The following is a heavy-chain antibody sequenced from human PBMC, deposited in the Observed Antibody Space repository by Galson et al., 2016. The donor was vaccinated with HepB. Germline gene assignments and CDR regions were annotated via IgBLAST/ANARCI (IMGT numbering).Heavy chain of an antibody. D-gene: IGHD6-19*01. V-gene: IGHV1-69*06. CDR2: IIPLFGSA. Sequence: SVKVSCKASGDSFTNYAIIWVRQDPGQGLEWMGGIIPLFGSANYAQKLRGRVTITADKSTSPVYMELNSLRYEDTAIYYCARDLDYTGAWYELRKEGDNYGIDVRGQGTTVTVSS. J-gene: IGHJ6*02. CDR1: GDSFTNYA. CDR3: ARDLDYTGAWYELRKEGDNYGIDV.